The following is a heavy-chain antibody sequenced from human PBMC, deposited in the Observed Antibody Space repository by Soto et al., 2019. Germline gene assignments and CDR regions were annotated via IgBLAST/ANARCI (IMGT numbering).Heavy chain of an antibody. CDR2: ISGSGDST. Sequence: EVQLLESGGGLVQPGGSLRLSCAASGFTFSSYAMSWVRQAPGKGLEWVSAISGSGDSTYYADSVKGRFTISRDNSKNPLYLQMNGLRAEDMAVYYCATVPYYYDSGGYYLGGAFDIWGQGTMVNVSS. J-gene: IGHJ3*02. D-gene: IGHD3-22*01. V-gene: IGHV3-23*01. CDR1: GFTFSSYA. CDR3: ATVPYYYDSGGYYLGGAFDI.